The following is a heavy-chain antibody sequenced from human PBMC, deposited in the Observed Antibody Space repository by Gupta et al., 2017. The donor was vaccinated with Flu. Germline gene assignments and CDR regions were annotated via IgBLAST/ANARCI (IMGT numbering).Heavy chain of an antibody. CDR3: ARGYDSSGLEGNWFDP. V-gene: IGHV3-21*01. J-gene: IGHJ5*02. CDR1: GFTFSNYG. D-gene: IGHD3-22*01. Sequence: EVQLVESGGGLVKPGGSLRLSCAASGFTFSNYGVNWVRQAPGKGLEWVSSISSGSSYIYYADSVKGRFTISRDNAKNSLYLQMNSLRAEDTAVYYCARGYDSSGLEGNWFDPWGQGTLVTVSS. CDR2: ISSGSSYI.